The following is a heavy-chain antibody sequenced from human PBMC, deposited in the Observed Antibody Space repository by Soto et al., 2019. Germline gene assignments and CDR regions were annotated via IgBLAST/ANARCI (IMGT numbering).Heavy chain of an antibody. V-gene: IGHV1-2*02. CDR1: GYTFTGYY. Sequence: GASVKVSCKDSGYTFTGYYMHWVRQAPGQGLEWMGWINPNSGGTNYAQKFQGRVTMTRDTSISTAYMELSRLRSDDTAVYYCAGWGVXPAAISVWNYYYYGMDVWGQGTTVTVSS. CDR3: AGWGVXPAAISVWNYYYYGMDV. J-gene: IGHJ6*02. D-gene: IGHD2-2*01. CDR2: INPNSGGT.